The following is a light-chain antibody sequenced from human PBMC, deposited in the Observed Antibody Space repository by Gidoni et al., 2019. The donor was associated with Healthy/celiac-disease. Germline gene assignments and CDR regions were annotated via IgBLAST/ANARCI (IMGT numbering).Light chain of an antibody. V-gene: IGLV1-40*01. Sequence: QSVLTPPPSVSGAPGPRVAIPCTGSSSNIGAGYDVHWYQQLPGTAPKLLIYGNSNRPSGVPDRFSGSKSGTSASLAITGLQAEDEADYYCQSYDSSLSGPVVFGGGTKLTVL. CDR1: SSNIGAGYD. CDR3: QSYDSSLSGPVV. CDR2: GNS. J-gene: IGLJ2*01.